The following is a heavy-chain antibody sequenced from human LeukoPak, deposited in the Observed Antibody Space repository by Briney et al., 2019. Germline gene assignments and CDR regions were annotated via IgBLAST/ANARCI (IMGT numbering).Heavy chain of an antibody. CDR3: ARGHPTGYSRKGLILDY. CDR1: GGSISSGSYY. V-gene: IGHV4-61*02. CDR2: IYTSGST. Sequence: SETLSLTCTVSGGSISSGSYYWSWIRQPAGKGLEWIGRIYTSGSTNYNPSLKSRVTISVDTSKNQFSLKLSSVTAADTAVYYCARGHPTGYSRKGLILDYWGQGTLVTVSS. J-gene: IGHJ4*02. D-gene: IGHD6-13*01.